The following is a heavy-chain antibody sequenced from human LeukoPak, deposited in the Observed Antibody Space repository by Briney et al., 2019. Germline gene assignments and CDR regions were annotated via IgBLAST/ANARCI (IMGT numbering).Heavy chain of an antibody. CDR3: ASSRYCSGGSCYFDY. CDR2: IYSGGST. CDR1: GFTVSSNY. Sequence: GGSLRLSCAASGFTVSSNYMNWVRQAPGKGLEWVSVIYSGGSTYYGDSVKARFTISRDNSKNTLYLQMNSLRAEDTAVYYCASSRYCSGGSCYFDYWGQGTLVTVSS. V-gene: IGHV3-53*01. D-gene: IGHD2-15*01. J-gene: IGHJ4*02.